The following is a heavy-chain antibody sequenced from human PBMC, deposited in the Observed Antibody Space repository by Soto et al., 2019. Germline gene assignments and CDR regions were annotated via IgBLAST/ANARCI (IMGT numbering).Heavy chain of an antibody. CDR3: AKDLRPGLGNIVGASYYFDY. J-gene: IGHJ4*02. Sequence: GGSLRLSCAASGFTFSSYAMSWVRQAPGKGLEWVSAISGSGGSTYYADSVKGRFTISRDNSKNTLYLQMNSLRAEDTAVYYCAKDLRPGLGNIVGASYYFDYWGQGTLVTVSS. D-gene: IGHD1-26*01. CDR1: GFTFSSYA. V-gene: IGHV3-23*01. CDR2: ISGSGGST.